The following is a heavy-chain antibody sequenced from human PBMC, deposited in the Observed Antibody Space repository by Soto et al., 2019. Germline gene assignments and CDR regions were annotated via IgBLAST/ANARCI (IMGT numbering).Heavy chain of an antibody. D-gene: IGHD2-2*01. CDR2: IYYSGST. J-gene: IGHJ4*02. Sequence: SETLSLTCTVSGGSISSSSYYWGWIRQPPGKGLEWIGSIYYSGSTYYNPSLKSRVTISVDTSKNQFSLKLSSVTAADTAVYYCARQGDCSSTSCYPDYWGQGTLVTVSS. CDR1: GGSISSSSYY. CDR3: ARQGDCSSTSCYPDY. V-gene: IGHV4-39*01.